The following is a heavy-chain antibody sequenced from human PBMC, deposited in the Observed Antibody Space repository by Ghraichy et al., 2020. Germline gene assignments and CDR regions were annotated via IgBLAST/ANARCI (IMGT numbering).Heavy chain of an antibody. J-gene: IGHJ5*02. V-gene: IGHV3-23*01. CDR3: AKDRRGVTAGYYGWFDP. CDR1: GFTFSSYA. D-gene: IGHD2-21*02. CDR2: ISGGGDST. Sequence: GGSLRLSCAVSGFTFSSYAMSWVRQAPGKGLEWVSAISGGGDSTHYADSVKGRFTISRDNSKNTLYLQMNSLRAEDTALYYCAKDRRGVTAGYYGWFDPWGQGTLVTVSS.